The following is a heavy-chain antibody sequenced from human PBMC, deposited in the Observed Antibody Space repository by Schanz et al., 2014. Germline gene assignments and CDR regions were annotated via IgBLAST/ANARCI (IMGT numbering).Heavy chain of an antibody. J-gene: IGHJ4*02. CDR1: GFTFTNYA. Sequence: EVQLVESGGGLVQPGGSLRLSCAASGFTFTNYAMSWVRQAPGKGLEWVSYISGSSRTIYYADSMKGRFTMSRDNAKNSVFLQMNSLRAEDTAVYYCVRDSFFAFDYWGQGTLVTVSS. D-gene: IGHD3-3*01. CDR3: VRDSFFAFDY. CDR2: ISGSSRTI. V-gene: IGHV3-48*01.